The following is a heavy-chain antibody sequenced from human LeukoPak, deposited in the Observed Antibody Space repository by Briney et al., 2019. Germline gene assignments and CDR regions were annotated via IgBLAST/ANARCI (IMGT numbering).Heavy chain of an antibody. J-gene: IGHJ4*02. CDR3: ARDLTGWGESSGYSDY. CDR1: GFTFSSYA. CDR2: ISYDGANK. D-gene: IGHD3-22*01. Sequence: GGSLRLSCAASGFTFSSYAMHWVRQAPGKGLEWVALISYDGANKFYEDSVKGRFTISRDNSKNTLFLQVNSLRAEDTAVYYCARDLTGWGESSGYSDYWGQGTLVTVSS. V-gene: IGHV3-30*01.